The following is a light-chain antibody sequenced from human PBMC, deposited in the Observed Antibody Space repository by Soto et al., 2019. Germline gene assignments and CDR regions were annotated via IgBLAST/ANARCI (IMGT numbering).Light chain of an antibody. Sequence: QSVLTQPPPASGSPGQSVTISCTGSKSDVGGYNFVSWYQQHPGKAPKLVIYEVTKRTSGVPDRFSGTKSRNTASLTVSGLQAEDEADYFCSSYAGSNNLVFGTGTKVTVL. J-gene: IGLJ1*01. CDR1: KSDVGGYNF. CDR2: EVT. V-gene: IGLV2-8*01. CDR3: SSYAGSNNLV.